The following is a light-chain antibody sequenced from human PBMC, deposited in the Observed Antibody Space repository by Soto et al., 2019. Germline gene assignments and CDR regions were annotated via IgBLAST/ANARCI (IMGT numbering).Light chain of an antibody. J-gene: IGLJ2*01. Sequence: QSVLTQPPSTSASLGASVTLTCTLSSGYSNYKVDWYQQRPGKGPRFVMRVGTGGIVGSKGDGIPDRFSVLGSGLNRYLTIKNIQEEDESDYHCGADHGSGSKFFSVVFGGGTKLTVL. CDR3: GADHGSGSKFFSVV. V-gene: IGLV9-49*01. CDR1: SGYSNYK. CDR2: VGTGGIVG.